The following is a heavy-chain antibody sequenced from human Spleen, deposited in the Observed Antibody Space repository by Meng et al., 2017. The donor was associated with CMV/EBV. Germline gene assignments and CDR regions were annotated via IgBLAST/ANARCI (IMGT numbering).Heavy chain of an antibody. J-gene: IGHJ3*02. Sequence: GESLKISCAASGFTFSSYSMNWVRQAPGKGLEWVSSISSSSSYIYYADSVKGRFTISRDNAKNSLYLQMNSLRAEDTAVYYCARDVRRVFGQSADAYDIWGQGTMVTVSS. CDR1: GFTFSSYS. CDR2: ISSSSSYI. CDR3: ARDVRRVFGQSADAYDI. V-gene: IGHV3-21*01. D-gene: IGHD3-10*02.